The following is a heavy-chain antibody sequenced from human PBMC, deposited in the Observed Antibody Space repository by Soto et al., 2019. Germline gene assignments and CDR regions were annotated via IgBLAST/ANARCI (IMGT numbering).Heavy chain of an antibody. CDR1: GGSISSGGYY. J-gene: IGHJ6*02. Sequence: QVQLQESGPGLVKPSQTLSLTCTVSGGSISSGGYYWSWIRQHPGKGLEWIGYIYYSGSTYYNPCLKSRVTISVDTSKNQFSLKLSSVTAADTAVYYCAREYDSSGYCYYGMDVWGQGTTVTVSS. D-gene: IGHD3-22*01. CDR3: AREYDSSGYCYYGMDV. V-gene: IGHV4-31*03. CDR2: IYYSGST.